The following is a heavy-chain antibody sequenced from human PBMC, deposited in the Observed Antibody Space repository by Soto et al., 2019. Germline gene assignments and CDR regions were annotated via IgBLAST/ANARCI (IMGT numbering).Heavy chain of an antibody. V-gene: IGHV3-23*01. CDR2: ISGGGDSA. CDR3: VKAGGSTWDYGMDV. CDR1: GFTFSSHA. Sequence: EVQLLESGGGLVQPGGSLRLSCAASGFTFSSHAMSWVRQAPGKGLEWVSAISGGGDSAYHADSVKGRFTISRDNSKNTLFLQMNSLRVEDTALYYGVKAGGSTWDYGMDVWGQGTTVTVSS. D-gene: IGHD2-2*01. J-gene: IGHJ6*02.